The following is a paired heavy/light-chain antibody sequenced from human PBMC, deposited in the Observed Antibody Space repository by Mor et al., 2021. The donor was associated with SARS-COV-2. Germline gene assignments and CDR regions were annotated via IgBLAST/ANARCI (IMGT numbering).Light chain of an antibody. Sequence: QSALTQPASVSGSPGQSITISCTGTTSDVGGYNYVSWYQQHPGKAPKLMIYDVSNRPSGVSNRFSGSKSGNTASLTISGLQAEDEADYYCSSYTSSSTPYVFGTGTKVTVL. J-gene: IGLJ1*01. CDR3: SSYTSSSTPYV. CDR2: DVS. CDR1: TSDVGGYNY. V-gene: IGLV2-14*01.
Heavy chain of an antibody. D-gene: IGHD2-15*01. CDR2: ISHDGTNK. J-gene: IGHJ4*02. CDR3: ARGGVEETFDY. V-gene: IGHV3-30-3*01. Sequence: QVQLVESGGGVVQPGRSLRLSCAASGFTFSTYSMHWVRQAPGKGLQWVTVISHDGTNKYYAESVKGRFTISRDNSKNTLYLQINSLRAEDTAVYYCARGGVEETFDYWGQGTLVTVSS. CDR1: GFTFSTYS.